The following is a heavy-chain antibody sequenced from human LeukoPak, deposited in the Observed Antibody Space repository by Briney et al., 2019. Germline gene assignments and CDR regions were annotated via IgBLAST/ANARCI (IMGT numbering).Heavy chain of an antibody. CDR2: IYHSGST. CDR3: AIEEGPHDAFDI. Sequence: SETLSLTCTVSGGSISSSSYYWGWIRQPPGKGLEWIGSIYHSGSTYYNPSLKSRVTISVDTSKNQFSLKLSSVTAADTAVYYCAIEEGPHDAFDIWGQGTMVTVSS. V-gene: IGHV4-39*07. J-gene: IGHJ3*02. CDR1: GGSISSSSYY.